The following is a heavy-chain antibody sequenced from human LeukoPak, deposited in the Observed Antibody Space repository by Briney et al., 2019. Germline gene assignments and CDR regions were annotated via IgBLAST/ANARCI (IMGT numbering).Heavy chain of an antibody. CDR1: GGSFSGYY. D-gene: IGHD6-6*01. Sequence: PSETLSLTCAVYGGSFSGYYWSWIRQPPGKGLEWIGEINHSGSTNYNPSLKSRVTISVDTSKNQFSLKLSSVTAADTAVYYCARNGRLQLRELRNWGQGTLVTVSS. CDR3: ARNGRLQLRELRN. CDR2: INHSGST. J-gene: IGHJ4*02. V-gene: IGHV4-34*01.